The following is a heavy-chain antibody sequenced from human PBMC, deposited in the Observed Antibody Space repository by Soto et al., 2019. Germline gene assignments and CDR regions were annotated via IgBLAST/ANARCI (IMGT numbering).Heavy chain of an antibody. V-gene: IGHV4-59*01. J-gene: IGHJ4*02. D-gene: IGHD4-17*01. Sequence: QVHLQESGPGLVKPSETLSLTCTVSGGSITGSYWSWIRQPPGKGLEWIGYIYYGGDTNYNPSLKSRVTISVDTSKNQCSLKLNSVAAADTAVYYCARGDGDYDYWGRGTLGTVSS. CDR1: GGSITGSY. CDR3: ARGDGDYDY. CDR2: IYYGGDT.